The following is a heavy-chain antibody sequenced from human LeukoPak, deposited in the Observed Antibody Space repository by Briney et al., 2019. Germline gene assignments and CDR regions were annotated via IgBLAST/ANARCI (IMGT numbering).Heavy chain of an antibody. V-gene: IGHV3-66*01. CDR3: AKDWAFYGSGSNNFDY. J-gene: IGHJ4*02. CDR1: GFTVSNNY. Sequence: GGSLRLSCAASGFTVSNNYMNWVRQAPGKGLEWVANIYSGGSTNYADSVKGRFTISRDNSKNTLYLQMNSLRAEDTAVYYCAKDWAFYGSGSNNFDYWGQGTLVTVSS. CDR2: IYSGGST. D-gene: IGHD3-10*01.